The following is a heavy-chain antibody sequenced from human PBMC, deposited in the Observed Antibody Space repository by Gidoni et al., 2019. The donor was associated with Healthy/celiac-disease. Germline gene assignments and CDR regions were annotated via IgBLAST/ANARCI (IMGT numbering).Heavy chain of an antibody. CDR1: VCSISISSYY. CDR3: ARHSRQGIAVAVGY. Sequence: HLQLQESCPGLVKPSETLSLSCTVSVCSISISSYYWVWIRHTPGQGLEWIGSSYYSGSSYYNPSLKSRVTISVDTSKNQFSLKLSSVTAADTAVYYCARHSRQGIAVAVGYWGQGTLVTVSS. CDR2: SYYSGSS. V-gene: IGHV4-39*01. D-gene: IGHD6-19*01. J-gene: IGHJ4*02.